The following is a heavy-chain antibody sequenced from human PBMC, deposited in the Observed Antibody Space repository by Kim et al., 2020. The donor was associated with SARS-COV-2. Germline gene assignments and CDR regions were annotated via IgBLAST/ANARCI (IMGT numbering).Heavy chain of an antibody. CDR3: AKDPVTYYDFWSGRGSYFHY. Sequence: GRFTISRDNSKNTLYLQMNSLRAEDSAVYYCAKDPVTYYDFWSGRGSYFHYWGQGTLVTVSS. D-gene: IGHD3-3*01. J-gene: IGHJ4*02. V-gene: IGHV3-23*01.